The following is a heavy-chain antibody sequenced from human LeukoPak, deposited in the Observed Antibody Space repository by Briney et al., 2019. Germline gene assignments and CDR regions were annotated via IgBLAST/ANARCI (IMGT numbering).Heavy chain of an antibody. V-gene: IGHV3-48*03. J-gene: IGHJ4*02. CDR3: ARGYCSGGSCYSGYFDY. CDR2: ISSSGSTI. Sequence: GGSLRLSCAASGFTFSSYEMNWVRQAPGKGLEWVSYISSSGSTIYYADSVKGRFTISRDNAKNSLYLQMNGLRAEDTAVYYCARGYCSGGSCYSGYFDYWGQGTLVTVSS. D-gene: IGHD2-15*01. CDR1: GFTFSSYE.